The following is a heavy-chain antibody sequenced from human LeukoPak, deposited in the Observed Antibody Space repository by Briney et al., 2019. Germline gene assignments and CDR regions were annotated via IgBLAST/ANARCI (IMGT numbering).Heavy chain of an antibody. D-gene: IGHD2-2*01. CDR1: GFIFSNYG. V-gene: IGHV3-23*01. CDR3: ARVGPACHWFDP. Sequence: GGSLRLSCAASGFIFSNYGMNWVRQAPGKGLEWVAAISASGSATSYADSVRGRFTISRDNSKSTTYLQMNSLRAEDTAVYYCARVGPACHWFDPWGQGTLVTVSS. J-gene: IGHJ5*02. CDR2: ISASGSAT.